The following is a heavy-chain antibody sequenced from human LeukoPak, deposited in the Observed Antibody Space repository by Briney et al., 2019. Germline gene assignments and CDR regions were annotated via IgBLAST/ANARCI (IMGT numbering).Heavy chain of an antibody. CDR3: AKDHGYSSSLFDY. J-gene: IGHJ4*02. Sequence: GGSLRLSCTTSGFNLRAYWMGWVRQAPGKGLEWVAFIRYDGSNKYYADSVKGRFTISRDNSKNTLYLQMNSLRAEDTAVYYCAKDHGYSSSLFDYWGQGTLVTVSS. CDR1: GFNLRAYW. D-gene: IGHD6-13*01. V-gene: IGHV3-30*02. CDR2: IRYDGSNK.